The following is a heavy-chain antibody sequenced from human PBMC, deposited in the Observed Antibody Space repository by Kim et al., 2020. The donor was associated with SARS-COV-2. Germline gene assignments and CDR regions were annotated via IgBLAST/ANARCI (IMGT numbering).Heavy chain of an antibody. J-gene: IGHJ5*02. Sequence: SETLSLTCAVYGGSFSGYYWSWIRQPPGKGLEWIGEINHSGSTNYNPSLKSRVTISVDTSKNQFSLKLSSVTAADTAVYYCARGYRYQLLNYNWFDPWGQGTLVTVSS. D-gene: IGHD2-2*01. CDR1: GGSFSGYY. CDR3: ARGYRYQLLNYNWFDP. V-gene: IGHV4-34*01. CDR2: INHSGST.